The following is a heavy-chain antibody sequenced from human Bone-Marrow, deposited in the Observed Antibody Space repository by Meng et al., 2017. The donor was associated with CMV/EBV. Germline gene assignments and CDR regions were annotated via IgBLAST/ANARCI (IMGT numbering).Heavy chain of an antibody. V-gene: IGHV3-9*01. D-gene: IGHD6-6*01. J-gene: IGHJ6*02. CDR3: ARDLYSSSSDDYYYGMDV. Sequence: SLKISCAASGFTFDDYAMHWVRQAPGKGLEWVSGISWNSGSIGYADSVKGRFTISRDNAKNSLYLQMNSLRAEDTALYYCARDLYSSSSDDYYYGMDVWGQGTTVTVS. CDR2: ISWNSGSI. CDR1: GFTFDDYA.